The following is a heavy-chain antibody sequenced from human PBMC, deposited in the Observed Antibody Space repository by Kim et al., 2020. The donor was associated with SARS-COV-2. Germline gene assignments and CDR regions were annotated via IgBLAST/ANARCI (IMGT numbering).Heavy chain of an antibody. CDR1: GGSVSSDSHC. CDR2: IYYIGNT. V-gene: IGHV4-61*01. Sequence: SETLSLTCTVSGGSVSSDSHCWSWIRQPPGKGLEWLGYIYYIGNTNYNPSLKSRVTISVDTSKNQFSLKLSSVTAADTAVYYCARGAGYCSSTSCYALANGMDVWGQGTTVTVSS. CDR3: ARGAGYCSSTSCYALANGMDV. J-gene: IGHJ6*02. D-gene: IGHD2-2*01.